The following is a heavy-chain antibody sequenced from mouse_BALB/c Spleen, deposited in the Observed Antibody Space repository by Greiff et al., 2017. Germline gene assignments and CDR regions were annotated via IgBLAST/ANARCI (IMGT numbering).Heavy chain of an antibody. CDR1: GYTFTDYV. CDR2: IYPGSGST. D-gene: IGHD2-1*01. Sequence: QVQLQQSGPELVKPGASVKMSCKASGYTFTDYVISWVKQRTGQGLEWSGEIYPGSGSTYYNEKFKGKATLTADKSSNTAYMQLSSLTSEDSAVYFCARCYYGNYVDWFAYWGQGTLVTVSA. V-gene: IGHV1-81*01. CDR3: ARCYYGNYVDWFAY. J-gene: IGHJ3*01.